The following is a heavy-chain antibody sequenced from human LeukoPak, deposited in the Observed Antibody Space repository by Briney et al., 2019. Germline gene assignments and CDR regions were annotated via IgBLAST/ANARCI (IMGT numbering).Heavy chain of an antibody. CDR1: GGSISTSNYY. J-gene: IGHJ2*01. CDR3: ARVYYSNSYDYWYFDL. V-gene: IGHV4-39*07. D-gene: IGHD6-13*01. CDR2: IFYSGST. Sequence: SETLSLTCTVSGGSISTSNYYWGWIRQPPGKGLEWIGNIFYSGSTYYSPSLKSRVTISLDTSRNQFSLKLNSVAAADTAVYYCARVYYSNSYDYWYFDLWGRGTLVTVSS.